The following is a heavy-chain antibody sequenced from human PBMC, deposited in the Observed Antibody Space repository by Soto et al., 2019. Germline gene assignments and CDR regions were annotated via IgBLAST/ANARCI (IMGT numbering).Heavy chain of an antibody. CDR3: AGAPAGDYYYYYKFDI. V-gene: IGHV1-69*06. Sequence: VRLVQSGAEVKKPGSSVRVSCRAPGDIFTSYSFSWVRQAPGQGLEWMGGVIPVFGTSNYGRKFQGRVTITADKSANTAFLDMSGLRYDDTAVYYCAGAPAGDYYYYYKFDIWGQGTAVTVSS. CDR2: VIPVFGTS. J-gene: IGHJ6*02. D-gene: IGHD2-21*02. CDR1: GDIFTSYS.